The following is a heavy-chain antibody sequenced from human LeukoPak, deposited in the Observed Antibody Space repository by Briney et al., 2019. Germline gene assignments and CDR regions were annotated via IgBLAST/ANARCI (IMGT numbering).Heavy chain of an antibody. J-gene: IGHJ5*02. CDR1: GYTFTNYG. CDR2: ISTDNGYT. V-gene: IGHV1-18*01. Sequence: ASVKVSCKASGYTFTNYGISWVRQAPGQGLEWMGWISTDNGYTNYGQNLQGRLTMTTDTSTSTAYMELRSLKSDDTAVYYCARDYFHFLVVPNWFDPWGQGTLVTVSS. D-gene: IGHD3-9*01. CDR3: ARDYFHFLVVPNWFDP.